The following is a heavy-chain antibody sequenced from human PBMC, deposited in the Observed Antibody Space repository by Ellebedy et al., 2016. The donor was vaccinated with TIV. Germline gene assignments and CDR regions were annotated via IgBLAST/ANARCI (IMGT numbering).Heavy chain of an antibody. V-gene: IGHV3-23*01. Sequence: GESLKISXAASGFTFSSYAMSWVRQAPGKGLEWVSAISGSGSSTYYADSVKGRFTISRDNAKNSLYLQMNSLRAEDTAVYYCARDSGGNLDYWGQGTLVTVSS. CDR2: ISGSGSST. J-gene: IGHJ4*02. D-gene: IGHD4-23*01. CDR1: GFTFSSYA. CDR3: ARDSGGNLDY.